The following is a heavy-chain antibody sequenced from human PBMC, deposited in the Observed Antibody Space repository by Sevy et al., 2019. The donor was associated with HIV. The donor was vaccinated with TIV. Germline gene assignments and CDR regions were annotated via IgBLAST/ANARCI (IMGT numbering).Heavy chain of an antibody. CDR2: IGVNNGKT. V-gene: IGHV1-18*01. CDR3: ARDSYYYDMHSSYRPPDY. J-gene: IGHJ4*02. Sequence: ASVKVSCKASGYNFNTYGITWVRQAPGQGLEWVGWIGVNNGKTNYAARLQARISMTADTSTSTVYMELRTLTSDGTAMYFCARDSYYYDMHSSYRPPDYWGQGTLVTVSS. D-gene: IGHD3-22*01. CDR1: GYNFNTYG.